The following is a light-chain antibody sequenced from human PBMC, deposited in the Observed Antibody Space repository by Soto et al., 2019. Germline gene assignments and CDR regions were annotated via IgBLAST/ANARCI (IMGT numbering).Light chain of an antibody. Sequence: DVQLTQSPSSLSASVGDRVTITCRASQNINTYLNWYQHKPGKAPNLLIYGASTVHSGVPLRFSGSGSGTHSTLTFSSLESEDFATYYCQESYSTQYTFGQGTKLEI. CDR2: GAS. CDR3: QESYSTQYT. V-gene: IGKV1-39*01. J-gene: IGKJ2*01. CDR1: QNINTY.